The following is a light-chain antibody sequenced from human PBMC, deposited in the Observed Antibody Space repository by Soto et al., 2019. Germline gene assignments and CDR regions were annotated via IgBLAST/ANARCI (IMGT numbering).Light chain of an antibody. J-gene: IGKJ1*01. Sequence: EIVVTQSPATLSLSPGERATLSCRASQSVSRSLAWYQQKPGQAPRFLIYDASNRATGIPARFSGSGSGTDFTLTISSLEPEDFAVYYCQQRSNWPRTFGQGTKVDIK. CDR2: DAS. V-gene: IGKV3-11*01. CDR3: QQRSNWPRT. CDR1: QSVSRS.